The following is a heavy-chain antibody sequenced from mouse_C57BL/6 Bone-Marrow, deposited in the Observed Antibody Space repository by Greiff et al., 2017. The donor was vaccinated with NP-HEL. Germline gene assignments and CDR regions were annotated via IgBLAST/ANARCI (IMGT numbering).Heavy chain of an antibody. CDR2: IHPSDSDT. V-gene: IGHV1-74*01. Sequence: QVHVKQPGAELVKPGASVKVSCKASGYTFTSYWMHWVKQRPGQGLEWIGRIHPSDSDTNYNQKFKGKATLTVDKSSSTAYMQLSSLTSEDSAVYYCAILGSSPYYFDYWGQGTTLTVSS. D-gene: IGHD1-1*01. J-gene: IGHJ2*01. CDR1: GYTFTSYW. CDR3: AILGSSPYYFDY.